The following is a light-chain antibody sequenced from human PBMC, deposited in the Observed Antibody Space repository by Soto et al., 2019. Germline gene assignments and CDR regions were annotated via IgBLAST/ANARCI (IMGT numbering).Light chain of an antibody. V-gene: IGKV3-15*01. CDR3: QQYNDWPPVT. CDR1: QSVNTN. J-gene: IGKJ4*02. CDR2: GAS. Sequence: EVVMTQSPATLSMSPGERATLFCRASQSVNTNLAWSQQKPGQSPRLIIFGASTRATGIPLRFSGSGSGTDFTLTIDSLQSEDFAVYFCQQYNDWPPVTFGGGTRV.